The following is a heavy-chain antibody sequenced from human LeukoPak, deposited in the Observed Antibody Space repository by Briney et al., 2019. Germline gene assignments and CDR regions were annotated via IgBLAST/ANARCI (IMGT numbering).Heavy chain of an antibody. CDR1: GFTFRNVW. CDR2: IKSKTDGGTT. J-gene: IGHJ4*02. Sequence: GGSLRLSCAASGFTFRNVWMTWVRQAPGKGLEWVGRIKSKTDGGTTDYAAPVKVRFTISRDDSKNTLYLQMNSLKTEDTALYYCTTTYNYDSSGSIVDYWGQGTLVTVSS. V-gene: IGHV3-15*01. D-gene: IGHD3-22*01. CDR3: TTTYNYDSSGSIVDY.